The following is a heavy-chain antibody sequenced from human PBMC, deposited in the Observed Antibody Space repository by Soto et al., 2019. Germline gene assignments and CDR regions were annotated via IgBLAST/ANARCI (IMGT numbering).Heavy chain of an antibody. CDR3: AREYCTNGVCRVALRGYYYYYGMDV. Sequence: QVQLVESGGGVVQPGRSLRLSCAASGFTFSSYGMHWVRQAPGKGLEWVAVIWYDGSNKYYADSVKSRFTISRDNSKNTLYLQMNSLRAEDTAVYYCAREYCTNGVCRVALRGYYYYYGMDVWGQGTTVTVSS. D-gene: IGHD2-8*01. J-gene: IGHJ6*02. CDR1: GFTFSSYG. V-gene: IGHV3-33*01. CDR2: IWYDGSNK.